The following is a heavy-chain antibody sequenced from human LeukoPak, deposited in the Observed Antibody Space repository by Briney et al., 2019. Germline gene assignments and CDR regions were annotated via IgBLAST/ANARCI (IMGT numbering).Heavy chain of an antibody. J-gene: IGHJ4*02. D-gene: IGHD1/OR15-1a*01. CDR3: AREGTRGFFDS. V-gene: IGHV3-7*01. CDR2: INLDGSEK. CDR1: GFTFSSYW. Sequence: GGSLRLSCAASGFTFSSYWMSWVPQAPGKGLEWVADINLDGSEKYYVDSVKGRFTISRDNAKNSLNLHMSSLRAEDTAVYYCAREGTRGFFDSWGQGTLVTVSS.